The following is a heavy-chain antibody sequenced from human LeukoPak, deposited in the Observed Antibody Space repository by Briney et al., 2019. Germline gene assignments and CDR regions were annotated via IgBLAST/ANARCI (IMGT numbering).Heavy chain of an antibody. CDR2: INHSGST. J-gene: IGHJ4*02. D-gene: IGHD3-22*01. CDR3: ARGPPKYYYDSSGYYR. V-gene: IGHV4-34*01. Sequence: PSETLSLTCAVYGGSFSGYYWSWIRQPPGKGLEWIGEINHSGSTNYNPSLKSRVTISVDTSKNQFSLKLSSVTAADTAVYYCARGPPKYYYDSSGYYRWGQGTLVTVSS. CDR1: GGSFSGYY.